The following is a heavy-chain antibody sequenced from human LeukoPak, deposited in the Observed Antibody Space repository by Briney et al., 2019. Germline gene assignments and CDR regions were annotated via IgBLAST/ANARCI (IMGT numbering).Heavy chain of an antibody. J-gene: IGHJ4*02. D-gene: IGHD1-26*01. CDR3: ASHKEWELLYYFDY. CDR1: GFTFSSYS. CDR2: ISSSSSYI. Sequence: GGSLRLSCAASGFTFSSYSMNWVRQAPGKGLEWVSSISSSSSYIYYADSVKGRFTISRDNAKNSLYLQMNSLRAEDTAVYYCASHKEWELLYYFDYWGQGTLVTVSS. V-gene: IGHV3-21*01.